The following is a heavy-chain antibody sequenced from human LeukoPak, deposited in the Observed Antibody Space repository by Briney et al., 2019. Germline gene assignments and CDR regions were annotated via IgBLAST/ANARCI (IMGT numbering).Heavy chain of an antibody. CDR1: GGSISSYY. Sequence: SSETLFLTCTVSGGSISSYYWSWIRQPPGKGLEWIGYIYYSGSTNYNPSLKSRVTISVDTSKNQFSLKLSSVTAADTAVYYCARERVPDYWGQGTLVTVSS. V-gene: IGHV4-59*12. D-gene: IGHD2-2*01. CDR2: IYYSGST. CDR3: ARERVPDY. J-gene: IGHJ4*02.